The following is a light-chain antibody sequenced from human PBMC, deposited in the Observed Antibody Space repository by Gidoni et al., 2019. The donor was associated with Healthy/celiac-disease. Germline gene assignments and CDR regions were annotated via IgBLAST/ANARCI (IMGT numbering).Light chain of an antibody. V-gene: IGKV4-1*01. CDR1: QSVLYSSNNKNY. CDR2: WAS. CDR3: QQYYSTPPT. Sequence: DIVMTQSPDSLPVFLGERATINCKSSQSVLYSSNNKNYLPWYQQKPGQPPKLLIYWASTREAGVPDRFSGSGSGTYFTLTSSSLQAEDVAVYCWQQYYSTPPTFGQGTKVEIK. J-gene: IGKJ1*01.